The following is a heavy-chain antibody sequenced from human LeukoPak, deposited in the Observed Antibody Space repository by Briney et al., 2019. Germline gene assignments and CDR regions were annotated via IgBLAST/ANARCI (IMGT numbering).Heavy chain of an antibody. CDR3: ARAAAAAGNYYMDV. D-gene: IGHD6-13*01. CDR1: GFTFSSYE. J-gene: IGHJ6*03. V-gene: IGHV3-48*03. CDR2: ISSSGSTI. Sequence: GGSLRLSCAASGFTFSSYEMNWVRQAPGKGLEWVSYISSSGSTIYYADSVKGRFTISRDNAKNSLYLQMNSLRAEDTAVYYCARAAAAAGNYYMDVWGKGTTVTVSS.